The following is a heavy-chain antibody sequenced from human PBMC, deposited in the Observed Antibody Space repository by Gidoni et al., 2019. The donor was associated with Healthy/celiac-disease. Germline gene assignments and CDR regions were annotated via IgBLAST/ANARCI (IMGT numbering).Heavy chain of an antibody. D-gene: IGHD3-22*01. Sequence: EVQLLESGGGLVQPGGSLILSCAASGFTFSSYAMSWVRQAPGKGLEWVAAISGSGGSTYYADSVKGRFTISRDNSKNTLYLQMNSLRAEDTAVYYCAKDYYDSSGYYYDYWGQGTLVTVSS. V-gene: IGHV3-23*01. CDR3: AKDYYDSSGYYYDY. CDR1: GFTFSSYA. CDR2: ISGSGGST. J-gene: IGHJ4*02.